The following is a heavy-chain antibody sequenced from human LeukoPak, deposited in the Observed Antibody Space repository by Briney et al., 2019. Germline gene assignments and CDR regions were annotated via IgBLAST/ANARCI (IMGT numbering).Heavy chain of an antibody. CDR1: GGTFSSYA. J-gene: IGHJ4*02. D-gene: IGHD3-10*01. V-gene: IGHV1-69*13. CDR2: IIPIFGTA. CDR3: ARLSGGVRGVIIDY. Sequence: SVKVFCKASGGTFSSYAISWVRQAPGQGLEWMGGIIPIFGTANYAQKFQGRVTITADESTSTAYMELSSLRSEDTAVYYCARLSGGVRGVIIDYWGQGTLVTVSS.